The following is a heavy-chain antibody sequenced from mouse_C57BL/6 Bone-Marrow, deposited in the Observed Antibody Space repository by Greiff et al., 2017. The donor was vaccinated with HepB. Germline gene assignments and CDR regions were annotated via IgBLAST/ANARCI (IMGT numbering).Heavy chain of an antibody. Sequence: EVKLVESGGGLVQPGASLKLSCAASGFTFSDYYMYWVRQTPEKRLEWVAYISNGGGSTYYPDTVKGRFTISRDNAKNTPYMQMSRLKSEDTAMYYCARHRDGNPSAMDCWGEGPTVTV. CDR3: ARHRDGNPSAMDC. V-gene: IGHV5-12*01. CDR1: GFTFSDYY. D-gene: IGHD1-1*01. CDR2: ISNGGGST. J-gene: IGHJ4*01.